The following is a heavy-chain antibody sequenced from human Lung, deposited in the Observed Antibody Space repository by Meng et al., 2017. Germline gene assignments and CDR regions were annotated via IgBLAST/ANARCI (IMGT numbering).Heavy chain of an antibody. D-gene: IGHD5-18*01. J-gene: IGHJ4*02. CDR1: GGSFSGYY. CDR2: INHSGST. V-gene: IGHV4-34*01. Sequence: SETLSLTCAVYGGSFSGYYWSWIRQPPGKGLEWIGEINHSGSTNYNPSLKSRVTISVDTSKNQFSLNLSSVTAADTAVYYCARGGAAMALFGFDYWGQGTLVTVSS. CDR3: ARGGAAMALFGFDY.